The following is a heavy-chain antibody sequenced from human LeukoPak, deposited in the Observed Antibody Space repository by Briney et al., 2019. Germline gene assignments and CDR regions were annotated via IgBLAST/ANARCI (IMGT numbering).Heavy chain of an antibody. D-gene: IGHD2-2*01. J-gene: IGHJ6*02. CDR2: INHSGST. Sequence: SETLSLTCTFSGGSMTRYYWSWIRQPPGKGPEWIGEINHSGSTNYNPSLKSRVTISVDTSKNQFSLKLSSVTAADTAVYYCARGRFIVVVPAAPSDYYYGMDVWGQGTTVTVSS. CDR3: ARGRFIVVVPAAPSDYYYGMDV. V-gene: IGHV4-34*01. CDR1: GGSMTRYY.